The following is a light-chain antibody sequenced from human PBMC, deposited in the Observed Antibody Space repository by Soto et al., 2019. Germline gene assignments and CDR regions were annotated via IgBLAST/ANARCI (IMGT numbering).Light chain of an antibody. Sequence: EIVLTQSPGTLSLSPGERATLSCRASQSVSSSYLAWYQQTPGQAPRLLIYDASSRATGIPDRFTGSGSGTDFTLTISRLEPEDFAVYYCHQYGSSPRTLGQGTKVEIK. CDR3: HQYGSSPRT. J-gene: IGKJ1*01. CDR1: QSVSSSY. CDR2: DAS. V-gene: IGKV3-20*01.